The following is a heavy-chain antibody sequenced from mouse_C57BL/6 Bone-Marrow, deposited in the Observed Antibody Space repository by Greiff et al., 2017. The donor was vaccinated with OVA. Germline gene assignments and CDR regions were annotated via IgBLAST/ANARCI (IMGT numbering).Heavy chain of an antibody. V-gene: IGHV1-81*01. CDR2: IYPTGGNT. D-gene: IGHD1-1*01. CDR3: AKYNPTVDYFDV. J-gene: IGHJ2*01. CDR1: GYTFTSYG. Sequence: QVHVQQSGAELARPGASVKLSCKASGYTFTSYGISWVKQRTGQGLEWIGEIYPTGGNTYYNEKFKGKATLTADKSSSTAYMKLSSLTSEDSSVCSRAKYNPTVDYFDVWGKGTTLTVAS.